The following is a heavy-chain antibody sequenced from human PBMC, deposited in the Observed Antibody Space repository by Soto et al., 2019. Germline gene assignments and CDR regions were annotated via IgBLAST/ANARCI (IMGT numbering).Heavy chain of an antibody. CDR1: GFTFSSYG. D-gene: IGHD1-1*01. J-gene: IGHJ6*02. Sequence: XGSLRLSCAASGFTFSSYGLHWVRQAPGKGLEWVAVIWYDGSNKYYADSVKGRFTISRDNSKNTLYLQMNSLRAEDTAVYYCARDHVPGTTNYYGMDVWGQGATVTVSS. CDR3: ARDHVPGTTNYYGMDV. V-gene: IGHV3-33*01. CDR2: IWYDGSNK.